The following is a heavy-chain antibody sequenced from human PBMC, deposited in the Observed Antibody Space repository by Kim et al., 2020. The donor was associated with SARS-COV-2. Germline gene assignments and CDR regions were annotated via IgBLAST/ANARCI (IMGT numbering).Heavy chain of an antibody. CDR3: AKDPERVYYGSGSQAYFDY. Sequence: GSLRLSCAASGFTFDDYTMHWVRQAPGKGLEWVSLISWDGGSTYYADSVKGRFTISRDNSKNSLYLQMNSLRTEDTALYYCAKDPERVYYGSGSQAYFDYWGHGTLVTVSS. CDR2: ISWDGGST. D-gene: IGHD3-10*01. V-gene: IGHV3-43*01. J-gene: IGHJ4*01. CDR1: GFTFDDYT.